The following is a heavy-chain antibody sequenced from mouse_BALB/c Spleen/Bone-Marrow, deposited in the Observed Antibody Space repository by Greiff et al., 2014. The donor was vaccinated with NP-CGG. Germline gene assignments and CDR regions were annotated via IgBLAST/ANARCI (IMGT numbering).Heavy chain of an antibody. CDR1: GYTFTSYV. D-gene: IGHD1-1*01. CDR2: INPYNDGT. Sequence: EVQLVESGPELVKPGASVKMSCKASGYTFTSYVIHWVKQKPGQGLEWIGYINPYNDGTKYNEKFKGKATPTSDKSSSTAYMGPSSLTSEDSAVYYCARGCYYGTSLYWYFDAWGAGTTVPVSS. J-gene: IGHJ1*01. CDR3: ARGCYYGTSLYWYFDA. V-gene: IGHV1-14*01.